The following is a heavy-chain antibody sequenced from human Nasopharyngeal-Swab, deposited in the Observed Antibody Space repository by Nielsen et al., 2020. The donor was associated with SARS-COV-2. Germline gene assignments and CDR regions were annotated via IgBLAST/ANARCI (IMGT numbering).Heavy chain of an antibody. J-gene: IGHJ4*02. CDR3: AKDVDTAMVSTQLDY. V-gene: IGHV3-23*01. CDR1: GFTFSSYA. CDR2: ISGSGGST. Sequence: GGSLRLSCAASGFTFSSYAMSWVRQAPGKGLEWVSAISGSGGSTYYADSVKGRFTISRDNSKNTLYLQMNSLRAKDTAVYYCAKDVDTAMVSTQLDYWGQGTLVTVSS. D-gene: IGHD5-18*01.